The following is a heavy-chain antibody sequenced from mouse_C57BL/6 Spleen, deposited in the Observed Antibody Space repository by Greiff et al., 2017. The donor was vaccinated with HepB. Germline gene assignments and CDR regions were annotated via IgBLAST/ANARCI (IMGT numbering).Heavy chain of an antibody. CDR2: ILPGSGST. CDR3: ARSSFITTVKAWFAY. J-gene: IGHJ3*01. CDR1: GYTFTGYW. D-gene: IGHD1-1*01. Sequence: VQRVESGAELMKPGASVKLSCKATGYTFTGYWIEWVKQRPGHGLEWIGEILPGSGSTNYNEKFKGKATFTADTSSNTAYMQLSSLTTEDSAIYYCARSSFITTVKAWFAYWGQGTLVTVSA. V-gene: IGHV1-9*01.